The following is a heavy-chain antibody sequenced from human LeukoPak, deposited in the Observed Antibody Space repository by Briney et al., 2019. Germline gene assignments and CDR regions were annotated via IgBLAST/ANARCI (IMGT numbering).Heavy chain of an antibody. J-gene: IGHJ4*02. CDR2: IYHSGST. CDR3: ARSVYSRGSYRYYFDY. Sequence: PSETLSLTCAVSGYSISSGYYWGWIRQPPGKGLEWIGSIYHSGSTYYNPPLKSRVTISVDTSKNQFSLKLSSVTAADTAVYYCARSVYSRGSYRYYFDYWGQGTLVTVSS. D-gene: IGHD1-26*01. V-gene: IGHV4-38-2*01. CDR1: GYSISSGYY.